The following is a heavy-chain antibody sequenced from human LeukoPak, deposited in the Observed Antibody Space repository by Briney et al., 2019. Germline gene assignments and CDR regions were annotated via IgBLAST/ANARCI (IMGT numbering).Heavy chain of an antibody. J-gene: IGHJ4*02. CDR2: IYTSGST. CDR1: GGSISSGSHY. V-gene: IGHV4-61*02. D-gene: IGHD5-12*01. Sequence: PSGTLSLTCTVSGGSISSGSHYWSWIRQPAGKGLEWIGRIYTSGSTNYNPSLKSRVTISVDTSKNQFSLKLSSVTAADTAVYYCAESGYDLADYWGQGTLVTVSS. CDR3: AESGYDLADY.